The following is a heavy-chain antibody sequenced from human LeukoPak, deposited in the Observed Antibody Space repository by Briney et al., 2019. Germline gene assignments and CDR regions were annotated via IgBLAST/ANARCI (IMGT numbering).Heavy chain of an antibody. CDR2: IYTSGST. CDR1: GGSLSSYY. D-gene: IGHD3-10*01. Sequence: SETLSLPCPAPGGSLSSYYWAWIRRPAGKGLDWIGRIYTSGSTNYNPSLKSRVTMSVDTSKNQISLKLSSVTAADTAVYYCARERLLWFGESPFDPWGQGTLVTVSS. CDR3: ARERLLWFGESPFDP. V-gene: IGHV4-4*07. J-gene: IGHJ5*02.